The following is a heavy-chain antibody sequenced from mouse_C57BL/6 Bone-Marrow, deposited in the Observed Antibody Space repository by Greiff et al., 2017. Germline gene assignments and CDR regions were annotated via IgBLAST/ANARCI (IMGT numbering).Heavy chain of an antibody. J-gene: IGHJ3*01. CDR1: GIDFSRYW. V-gene: IGHV4-1*01. CDR3: GRKRVSWFAY. CDR2: INPDSSTT. Sequence: EVQLLESGGGLVQPGASLKLSCAASGIDFSRYWMSWVRRAPGKGLEWIGEINPDSSTTNYAPSLKDKFIISRDNAKKTLYLQMSDVGSEDTALYYYGRKRVSWFAYWGQGTLVTVSA.